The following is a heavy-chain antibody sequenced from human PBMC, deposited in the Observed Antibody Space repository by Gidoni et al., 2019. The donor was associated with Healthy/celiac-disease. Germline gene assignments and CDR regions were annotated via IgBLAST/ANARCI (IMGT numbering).Heavy chain of an antibody. J-gene: IGHJ4*02. CDR2: INPNSGGT. CDR1: GYTFTAYY. CDR3: ARGPLEDIVVVPAANDY. D-gene: IGHD2-2*01. V-gene: IGHV1-2*02. Sequence: QVQLVQSGAEVKKPGASVKVSCKASGYTFTAYYMHWVRQAPGQGLEWMGWINPNSGGTNDAQKFQGRVTMTRDTSISTAYMELSRLRSDDTAVYYCARGPLEDIVVVPAANDYWGQGTLVTVSS.